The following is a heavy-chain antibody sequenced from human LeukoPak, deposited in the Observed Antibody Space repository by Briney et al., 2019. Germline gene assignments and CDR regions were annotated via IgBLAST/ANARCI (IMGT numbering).Heavy chain of an antibody. CDR2: IRYDGGNN. CDR3: AKDREMATITGAFDI. J-gene: IGHJ3*02. V-gene: IGHV3-30*02. Sequence: PGGSLRLSCAASGFTFSSYGMHWVRQAPGKGLEWVAFIRYDGGNNYYADSVKGRFTISRDNSKNTLYLQMNSLRAEDTAVYYCAKDREMATITGAFDIWGQGTMVTVSS. CDR1: GFTFSSYG. D-gene: IGHD5-24*01.